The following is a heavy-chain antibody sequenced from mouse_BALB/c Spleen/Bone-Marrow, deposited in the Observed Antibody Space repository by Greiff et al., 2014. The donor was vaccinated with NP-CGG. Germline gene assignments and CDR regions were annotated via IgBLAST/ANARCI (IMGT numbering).Heavy chain of an antibody. D-gene: IGHD1-2*01. V-gene: IGHV14-3*02. CDR2: IDPANGNT. CDR3: ARIHYYGRAWFAH. J-gene: IGHJ3*01. CDR1: GFNIKDTN. Sequence: EVKLQESGAELVKPGASVKLSCTASGFNIKDTNMHWVKQRPEQGLEWIGRIDPANGNTKYDPEFQGKATITADTSSNTAYLQLSSLTSEDTAVYYCARIHYYGRAWFAHWGQGTLVTVSA.